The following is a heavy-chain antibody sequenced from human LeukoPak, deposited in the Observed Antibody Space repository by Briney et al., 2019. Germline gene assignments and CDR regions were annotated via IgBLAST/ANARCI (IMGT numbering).Heavy chain of an antibody. V-gene: IGHV3-30*18. CDR3: AKIAVRSNNFDY. D-gene: IGHD1/OR15-1a*01. J-gene: IGHJ4*02. CDR1: GFTFSSYG. Sequence: GGSVRLSCAASGFTFSSYGMHWVRQAPGKGLEWVAVISYDGSNKYYADSVKGRFTISRDNSKNTLYLQMNSLRAEDTAVYYCAKIAVRSNNFDYWGQGILVTVSS. CDR2: ISYDGSNK.